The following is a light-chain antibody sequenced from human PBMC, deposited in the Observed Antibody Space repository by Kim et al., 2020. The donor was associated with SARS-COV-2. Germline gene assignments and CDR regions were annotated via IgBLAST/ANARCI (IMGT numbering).Light chain of an antibody. Sequence: GASVKLTCTLSSGHSSYAIAWHQQQPEKGPRYLMKLNSDGSHSKGDGIPDRFSGSSSGAERYLTISSLQSEDEADYYCQTWGTGIVVFGGGTQLTVL. CDR3: QTWGTGIVV. J-gene: IGLJ2*01. CDR1: SGHSSYA. CDR2: LNSDGSH. V-gene: IGLV4-69*01.